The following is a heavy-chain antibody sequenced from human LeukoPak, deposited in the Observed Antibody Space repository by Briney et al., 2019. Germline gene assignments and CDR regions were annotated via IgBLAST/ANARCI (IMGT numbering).Heavy chain of an antibody. D-gene: IGHD5-18*01. CDR3: ARGYWVDTAMAYFDY. CDR2: TNHSGST. J-gene: IGHJ4*02. Sequence: SETLSLTCAVHGGSFSGYYWSWIRQPPGKGLEWIGETNHSGSTNYNPSLKSRVTISVDTSKNQFSLKLSSVTAADTAVYYCARGYWVDTAMAYFDYWGQGTLVTVSS. CDR1: GGSFSGYY. V-gene: IGHV4-34*01.